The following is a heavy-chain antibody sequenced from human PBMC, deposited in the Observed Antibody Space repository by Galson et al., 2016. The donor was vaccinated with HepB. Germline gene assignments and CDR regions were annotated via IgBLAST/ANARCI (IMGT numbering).Heavy chain of an antibody. J-gene: IGHJ3*02. CDR3: ARDRDHGLDN. CDR2: ISASKGNT. V-gene: IGHV1-18*04. Sequence: SVKVSCKASGYTFTSNGISLVRQAPGQGLEWMGWISASKGNTNYAQKFQGRLTVTTDTSTRTAYMELRNLRSDDTAVYYCARDRDHGLDNWGQGTMVTVSS. CDR1: GYTFTSNG. D-gene: IGHD2-8*01.